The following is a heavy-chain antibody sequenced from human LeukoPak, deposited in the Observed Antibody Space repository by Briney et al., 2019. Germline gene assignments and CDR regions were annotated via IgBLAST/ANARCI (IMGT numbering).Heavy chain of an antibody. Sequence: SETLSLTCTVSGGSISSGDYYWSWIRQPPGKGLQWIGYIYYSGSTYYNPSLKSRVTISVDTSKNQFSLKLRTVTAADTAVYYCGRTGRGYYDFWSGYPRAAFDIWGQGTMVTVSS. CDR2: IYYSGST. V-gene: IGHV4-30-4*08. J-gene: IGHJ3*02. D-gene: IGHD3-3*01. CDR1: GGSISSGDYY. CDR3: GRTGRGYYDFWSGYPRAAFDI.